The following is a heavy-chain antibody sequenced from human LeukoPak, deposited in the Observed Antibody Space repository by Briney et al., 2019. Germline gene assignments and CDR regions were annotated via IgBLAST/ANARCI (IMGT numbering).Heavy chain of an antibody. D-gene: IGHD6-13*01. CDR1: GYTFTGYY. V-gene: IGHV1-2*04. Sequence: ASVKVSCKASGYTFTGYYMHWVRQAPGQGLEWMGWINPNSGGTNYAQKFQGWVTMTRDTSISTAYMELSRLRSDDTAVYYCARVVTRSSSRSPLDYWGQGTLVTVSS. J-gene: IGHJ4*02. CDR2: INPNSGGT. CDR3: ARVVTRSSSRSPLDY.